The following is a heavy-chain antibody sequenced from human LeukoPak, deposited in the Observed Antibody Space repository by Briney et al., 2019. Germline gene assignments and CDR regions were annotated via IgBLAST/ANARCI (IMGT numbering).Heavy chain of an antibody. CDR3: ARVRWQQSYYMDV. D-gene: IGHD6-13*01. V-gene: IGHV3-48*03. CDR2: ISRSGTTI. J-gene: IGHJ6*03. CDR1: GFTFSSYE. Sequence: GGSLRLSCAASGFTFSSYEMSWVRQAPGKGLEWVSYISRSGTTIYYADSVKGRFTISRDNAKNSLYLQMNSLRAEDTAVYYCARVRWQQSYYMDVWGKGTTVTVSS.